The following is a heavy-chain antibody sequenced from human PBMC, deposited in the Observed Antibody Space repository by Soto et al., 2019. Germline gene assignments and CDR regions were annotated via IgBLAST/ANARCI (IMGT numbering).Heavy chain of an antibody. J-gene: IGHJ6*02. D-gene: IGHD6-25*01. V-gene: IGHV1-69*12. Sequence: QVQLVQSGAEVKKPGSSLKVSCKSSGGTFSSYAISWVRQSPGQGLEWMGGIIPIFGTANYAQKSQGRVTITADEPTSTAYMELSSLRSEDTAVYYCASGGSVGTADYYGLDVWGQGNTVTVSS. CDR3: ASGGSVGTADYYGLDV. CDR1: GGTFSSYA. CDR2: IIPIFGTA.